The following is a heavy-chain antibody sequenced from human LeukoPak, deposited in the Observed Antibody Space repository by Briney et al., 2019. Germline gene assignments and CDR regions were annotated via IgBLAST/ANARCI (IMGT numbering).Heavy chain of an antibody. Sequence: ASVKVSCKASGYTFTSYGISWVRQAPGQGLEWMGWISAYNGNTNYAQKLQGRVTMTTDTSTSTAYMELRSLRSDDTAVYYCARDRNYYGSGSYSTRYYGMDVWGQGTTVTVS. CDR3: ARDRNYYGSGSYSTRYYGMDV. CDR1: GYTFTSYG. D-gene: IGHD3-10*01. CDR2: ISAYNGNT. J-gene: IGHJ6*02. V-gene: IGHV1-18*01.